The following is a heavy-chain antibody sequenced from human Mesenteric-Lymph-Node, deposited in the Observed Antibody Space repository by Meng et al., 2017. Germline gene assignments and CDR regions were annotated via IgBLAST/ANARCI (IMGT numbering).Heavy chain of an antibody. D-gene: IGHD6-13*01. J-gene: IGHJ4*02. CDR2: IYHSGST. V-gene: IGHV4-61*08. CDR3: ARRYSSTYYYFDF. Sequence: QGQLQEAGPTLVGPSETLSLTCTVSGSSVRSSGSYWSWNRQPPGKGLEWSGYIYHSGSTNSNPSLKSRVSISIVTSKNQFSLNLNAVTAADTAVYYCARRYSSTYYYFDFWGQGILVTVSS. CDR1: GSSVRSSGSY.